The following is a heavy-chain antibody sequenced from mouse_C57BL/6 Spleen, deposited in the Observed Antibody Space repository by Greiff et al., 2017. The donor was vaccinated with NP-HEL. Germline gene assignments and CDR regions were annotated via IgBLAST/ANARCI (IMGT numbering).Heavy chain of an antibody. V-gene: IGHV1-82*01. CDR3: ARTYYYGSSYVGWYFDV. Sequence: QVQLQQSGPELVKPGASVKISCKASGYAFSSSWMNWVKQRPGKGLEWIGRIYPGDGDTNYNGKFKGKATLTADKYSSTAYMQLSSLTSEDSAVYFCARTYYYGSSYVGWYFDVWGTGTTVTVAS. CDR2: IYPGDGDT. J-gene: IGHJ1*03. D-gene: IGHD1-1*01. CDR1: GYAFSSSW.